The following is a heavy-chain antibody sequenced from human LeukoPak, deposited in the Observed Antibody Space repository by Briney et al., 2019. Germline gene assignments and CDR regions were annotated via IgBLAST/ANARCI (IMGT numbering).Heavy chain of an antibody. V-gene: IGHV1-3*01. D-gene: IGHD1-1*01. Sequence: GASVKVSCKASGYTFTNYAIHWVRQAPGQRLEWMGWINAGNGNTKYSQKFQGRVTFTRDTSASTAYTELSSLSSEDTAVYYCARHNDRTRGAFDIWGQGTMVPVSS. CDR2: INAGNGNT. CDR1: GYTFTNYA. J-gene: IGHJ3*02. CDR3: ARHNDRTRGAFDI.